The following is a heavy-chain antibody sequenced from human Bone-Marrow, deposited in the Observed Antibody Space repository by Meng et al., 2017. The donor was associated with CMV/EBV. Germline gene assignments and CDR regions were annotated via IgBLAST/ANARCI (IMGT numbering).Heavy chain of an antibody. Sequence: GESLKISCAASGFTFSSYSMNWVRQAPGKGLEWVSSISSSSSYIYYADSVKGRFTISRDNAKNSLYPQMNSLRAEDTAVYYCASVDYSNSYYYYYGMDVWGQGTTVTVSS. CDR3: ASVDYSNSYYYYYGMDV. CDR1: GFTFSSYS. V-gene: IGHV3-21*01. J-gene: IGHJ6*02. D-gene: IGHD4-11*01. CDR2: ISSSSSYI.